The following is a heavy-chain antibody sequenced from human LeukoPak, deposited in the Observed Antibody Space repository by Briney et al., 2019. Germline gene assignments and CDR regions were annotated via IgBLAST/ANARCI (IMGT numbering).Heavy chain of an antibody. Sequence: SETLSLTCTVSGGSISSYYWSWIRQPPGKGLEWIGYIYYSGSTNYNPSLKSRVTISVDTSKNQFSLKLSSVTAADTAVYYCARANSWYGFDYWGQGTLVTVPS. CDR2: IYYSGST. CDR1: GGSISSYY. V-gene: IGHV4-59*01. CDR3: ARANSWYGFDY. J-gene: IGHJ4*02. D-gene: IGHD6-13*01.